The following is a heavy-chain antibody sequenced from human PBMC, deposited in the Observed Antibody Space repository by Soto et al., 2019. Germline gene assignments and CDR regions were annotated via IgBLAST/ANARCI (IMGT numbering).Heavy chain of an antibody. CDR2: ISYDGSNK. CDR1: GFTFSSYG. V-gene: IGHV3-30*18. J-gene: IGHJ4*02. Sequence: QVQLVESGGGVVQPGSSLRLSCAASGFTFSSYGMHWVRQAPGKGLEWVAVISYDGSNKYYADSVKGRFTISRDNSKNTLYLQMNSLRAEDTAVYYCAKDHTVPFDYWGQGTLVTVSS. CDR3: AKDHTVPFDY. D-gene: IGHD4-17*01.